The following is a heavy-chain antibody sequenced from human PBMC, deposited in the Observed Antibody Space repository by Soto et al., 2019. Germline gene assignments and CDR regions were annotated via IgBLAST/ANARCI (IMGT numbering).Heavy chain of an antibody. CDR3: ARGYNGWPPTTHNWFDP. CDR1: GGSFSGYY. D-gene: IGHD5-12*01. V-gene: IGHV4-34*01. CDR2: INHSGST. J-gene: IGHJ5*02. Sequence: SETLSLTCAVYGGSFSGYYWSWIRQPPGKGLEWIGEINHSGSTNYNPSLKSRVTISVDTSKNQFSLKLSSVTAADTAVYYCARGYNGWPPTTHNWFDPWGQGTLVTV.